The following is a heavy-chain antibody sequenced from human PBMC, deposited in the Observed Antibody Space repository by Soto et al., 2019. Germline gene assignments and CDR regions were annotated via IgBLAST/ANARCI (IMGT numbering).Heavy chain of an antibody. V-gene: IGHV3-23*01. Sequence: EVQLLESGGGLVQPGGSLRLSCSASGFTFSSYAMSCVRQAPGKGLEWVSAISGSGGSTYYAASVKGRFTISRENSKNTMYLQMNSMRAEDTDVYYCAKETASAVAGTLGYWGQGTLVTVSS. J-gene: IGHJ4*02. D-gene: IGHD6-19*01. CDR3: AKETASAVAGTLGY. CDR1: GFTFSSYA. CDR2: ISGSGGST.